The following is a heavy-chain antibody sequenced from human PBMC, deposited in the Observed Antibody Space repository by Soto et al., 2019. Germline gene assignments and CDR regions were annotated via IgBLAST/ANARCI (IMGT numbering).Heavy chain of an antibody. V-gene: IGHV3-30*18. Sequence: QVQLVESGGGVVQPGRSLRLSCAASGFTFSSYGMHWVRQAPGKGLEWVAVISYDGSNKYYADSVKGRFTISRDNSKNTLYLQMSSLRAEDTAVYYRVKDGSSGWPYYYGLDVWGQGTTVTVSS. CDR1: GFTFSSYG. CDR3: VKDGSSGWPYYYGLDV. D-gene: IGHD6-19*01. J-gene: IGHJ6*02. CDR2: ISYDGSNK.